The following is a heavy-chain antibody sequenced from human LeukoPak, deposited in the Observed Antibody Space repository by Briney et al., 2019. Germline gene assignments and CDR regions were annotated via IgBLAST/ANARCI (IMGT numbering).Heavy chain of an antibody. Sequence: SETLSLTCTVSGGSVSSYYWTWIRQPPGKGLEWIGYIYCSGSTNYNPSLKSRVTISVDTSKNQFSLKLSSVTAADTAVYYCARSLLSERYYFDSWGQGTLVTVSS. CDR3: ARSLLSERYYFDS. J-gene: IGHJ4*02. CDR1: GGSVSSYY. CDR2: IYCSGST. D-gene: IGHD2-15*01. V-gene: IGHV4-59*02.